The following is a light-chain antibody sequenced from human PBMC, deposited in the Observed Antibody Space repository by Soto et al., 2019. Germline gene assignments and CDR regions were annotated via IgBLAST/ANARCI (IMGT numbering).Light chain of an antibody. V-gene: IGLV2-14*01. Sequence: QSALTQPASVSGSPGQSITISCTGTSSDVGCYNYVSRYQQHPGKAPKFMIYEVSNRPSGVSNRFSGSKSGNTASLTISGLQAEDEADYYCSSYTSSGTLVVFGGGTKLTVL. J-gene: IGLJ2*01. CDR1: SSDVGCYNY. CDR3: SSYTSSGTLVV. CDR2: EVS.